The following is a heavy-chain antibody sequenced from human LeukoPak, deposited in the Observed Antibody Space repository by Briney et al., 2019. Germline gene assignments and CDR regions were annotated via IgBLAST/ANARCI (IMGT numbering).Heavy chain of an antibody. D-gene: IGHD2-2*01. J-gene: IGHJ4*02. CDR1: GYTFTSYY. Sequence: WASVKVSCKASGYTFTSYYMHWVRQAPGQGLEWMGIINPSGGSTSYAQKFQGRVTVTRDTSISTAYMELSRLRSDDTAVYYCAIYCSSTSCYSERLFDYWGQGTLVTVSS. CDR3: AIYCSSTSCYSERLFDY. CDR2: INPSGGST. V-gene: IGHV1-46*01.